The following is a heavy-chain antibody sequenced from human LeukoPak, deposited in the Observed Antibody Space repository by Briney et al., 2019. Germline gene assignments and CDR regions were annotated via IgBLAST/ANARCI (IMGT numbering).Heavy chain of an antibody. CDR1: GGSFSGYH. V-gene: IGHV4-34*01. Sequence: PSETLSLTCAVSGGSFSGYHCSWIRQPPGKRLEWIGEIHPSGSTNYNPSLKSRVTISVDTSKNQFSLKLSSVTAADTAVYYCASTDGYTVTSYFDYWGQGTLVTVSS. CDR3: ASTDGYTVTSYFDY. D-gene: IGHD4-17*01. CDR2: IHPSGST. J-gene: IGHJ4*02.